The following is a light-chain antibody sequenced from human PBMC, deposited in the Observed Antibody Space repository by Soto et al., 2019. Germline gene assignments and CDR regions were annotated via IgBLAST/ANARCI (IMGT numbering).Light chain of an antibody. CDR2: STS. Sequence: IQLTQSPSSLSASVGDRVTVSYRSSQNIENYLSWYVQRPGKAPELLVYSTSKLKSGVPSRFRGSGSGTDFSLTISSLQSEDFGTYYCQQSSNIPWTFGQGTKVEIK. CDR1: QNIENY. J-gene: IGKJ1*01. V-gene: IGKV1-39*01. CDR3: QQSSNIPWT.